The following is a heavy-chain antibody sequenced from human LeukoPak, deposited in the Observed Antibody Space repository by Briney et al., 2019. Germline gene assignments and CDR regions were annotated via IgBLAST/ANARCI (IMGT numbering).Heavy chain of an antibody. CDR3: ARSDIWGSYRFLDY. CDR2: IYTSGST. V-gene: IGHV4-4*07. J-gene: IGHJ4*02. Sequence: SETLSLTCTVSGGSISSYYWSWIRQPAGKGLEWIGRIYTSGSTNYNPSLKSRVTISVDTSRKQLSLQLSSVTAADTAVYYCARSDIWGSYRFLDYWGQGALVTVSS. D-gene: IGHD3-16*02. CDR1: GGSISSYY.